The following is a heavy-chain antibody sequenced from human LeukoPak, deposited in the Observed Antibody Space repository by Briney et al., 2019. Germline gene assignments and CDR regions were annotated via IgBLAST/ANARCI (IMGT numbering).Heavy chain of an antibody. J-gene: IGHJ5*02. V-gene: IGHV1-2*02. D-gene: IGHD4-11*01. CDR1: EYTFSDYY. Sequence: ASVKVSCKASEYTFSDYYMHWVRQAPGQGPEWMGWINPNSAGTKYAQKFQGRVTMTWDTSISTAYMELSRLTSDDTAVYYCARHSKYANNWFDPWGQGTLVTVSA. CDR2: INPNSAGT. CDR3: ARHSKYANNWFDP.